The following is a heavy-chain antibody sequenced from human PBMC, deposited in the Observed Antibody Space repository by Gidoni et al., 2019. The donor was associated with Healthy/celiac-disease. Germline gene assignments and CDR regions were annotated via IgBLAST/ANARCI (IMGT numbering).Heavy chain of an antibody. CDR3: ARELYCSGGSCYDLVDY. J-gene: IGHJ4*02. CDR1: GYTFTSYA. V-gene: IGHV1-3*01. CDR2: INAGNGNT. D-gene: IGHD2-15*01. Sequence: QVQLVQSGAEVKKPGASVKVSCKASGYTFTSYAMHWVRQAPGQRLEWMGWINAGNGNTKYSQKCQGRVTITRDTSASTAYMELSSLRSEDTAVYYCARELYCSGGSCYDLVDYWGQGTLVTVSS.